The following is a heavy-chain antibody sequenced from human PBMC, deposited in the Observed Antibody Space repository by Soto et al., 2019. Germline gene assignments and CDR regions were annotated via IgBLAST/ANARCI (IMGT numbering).Heavy chain of an antibody. V-gene: IGHV1-2*04. Sequence: ASVKVSCKASGYTFTGYYMHWVRQAPGQGLEWMGWINPNSGGTNFAQKLQGWVTMTRDTSISTAYMELSRLRSDDTAVYYCARSSIVGALVDYWGQGTLVTVSS. CDR3: ARSSIVGALVDY. CDR1: GYTFTGYY. J-gene: IGHJ4*02. CDR2: INPNSGGT. D-gene: IGHD1-26*01.